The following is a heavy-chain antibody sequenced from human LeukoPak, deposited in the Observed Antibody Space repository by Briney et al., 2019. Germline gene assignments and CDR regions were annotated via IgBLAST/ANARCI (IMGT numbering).Heavy chain of an antibody. CDR1: GGTFSNYA. CDR2: IIPIFGTA. Sequence: SVKVSCKASGGTFSNYAISWVRQAPGQGLEWMGGIIPIFGTANYAQKFQGRVTITADESTSTAYMELSSLRSEDTAVYYCASPSHSGSGYTDYWGQGTLVTVSS. D-gene: IGHD1-26*01. V-gene: IGHV1-69*13. CDR3: ASPSHSGSGYTDY. J-gene: IGHJ4*02.